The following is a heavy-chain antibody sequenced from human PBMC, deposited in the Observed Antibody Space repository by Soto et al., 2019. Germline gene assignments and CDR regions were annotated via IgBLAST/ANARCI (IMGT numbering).Heavy chain of an antibody. Sequence: QTGGSLRLSCAASGFTVSRHYISWVRQAPGKGLEWVSVIYAAGSTYYADSVKGRFTISRDNSKNIVYLQMDSLRAEDTAVYYCARKAGPTQFYYDSWGQGIRVTVSS. CDR1: GFTVSRHY. J-gene: IGHJ4*02. D-gene: IGHD4-4*01. CDR2: IYAAGST. CDR3: ARKAGPTQFYYDS. V-gene: IGHV3-53*01.